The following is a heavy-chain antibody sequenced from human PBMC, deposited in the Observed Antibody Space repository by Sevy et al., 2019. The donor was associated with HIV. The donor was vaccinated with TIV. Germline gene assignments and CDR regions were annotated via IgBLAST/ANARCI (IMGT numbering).Heavy chain of an antibody. Sequence: ASVKVSCKASGYTFTSYYMHWVRQAPGQGLEWMGIINPSGGSTSYAQKFQGRVTMTRDTSTSTVYMELSSLRSEDTAVYYCARVHYDILTGLQDYYYYYGMDVWGQGTTVTVSS. CDR3: ARVHYDILTGLQDYYYYYGMDV. V-gene: IGHV1-46*01. CDR2: INPSGGST. CDR1: GYTFTSYY. D-gene: IGHD3-9*01. J-gene: IGHJ6*02.